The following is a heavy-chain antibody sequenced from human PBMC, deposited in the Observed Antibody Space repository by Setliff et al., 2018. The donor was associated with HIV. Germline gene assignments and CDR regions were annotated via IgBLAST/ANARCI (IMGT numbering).Heavy chain of an antibody. J-gene: IGHJ6*03. CDR2: IRLDGSDK. D-gene: IGHD2-15*01. Sequence: GGSLRLSCACSGFSFGDYWMTWVRQAPGKGLEWVAFIRLDGSDKFYADSVKGRFTISRDNSKNTLYVQMNSLRAEDTAVYYCARGIPLGGYYYYMDVWGKGTSVTVSS. V-gene: IGHV3-30*02. CDR3: ARGIPLGGYYYYMDV. CDR1: GFSFGDYW.